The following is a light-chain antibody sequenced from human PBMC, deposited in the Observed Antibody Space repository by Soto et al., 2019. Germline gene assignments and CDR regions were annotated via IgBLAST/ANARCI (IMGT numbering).Light chain of an antibody. CDR2: EVN. CDR1: RSDIGDSNF. CDR3: ASFRSGTILV. V-gene: IGLV2-14*01. J-gene: IGLJ1*01. Sequence: QSALTQPASVSGSPGQSGTISCTGPRSDIGDSNFISWYQHSPGKAPRLLIYEVNNRPSGVSKRFSGSKAGDTASLTISGLLDDDEADYFCASFRSGTILVFGSGTKVTV.